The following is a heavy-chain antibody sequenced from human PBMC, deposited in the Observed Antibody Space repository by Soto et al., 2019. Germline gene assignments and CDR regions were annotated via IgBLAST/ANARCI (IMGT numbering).Heavy chain of an antibody. V-gene: IGHV1-18*04. CDR3: ALQRGVVVAATHGWFDP. D-gene: IGHD2-15*01. CDR2: ISAYNGNT. J-gene: IGHJ5*02. Sequence: ASVKVSCKASGYTFTSYGISWVRQAPGQGLEWMGWISAYNGNTNYAQKLQGRVTTTTDTSTSTAYMELRSLRSDDTAVYYCALQRGVVVAATHGWFDPWGQGTLVTVSS. CDR1: GYTFTSYG.